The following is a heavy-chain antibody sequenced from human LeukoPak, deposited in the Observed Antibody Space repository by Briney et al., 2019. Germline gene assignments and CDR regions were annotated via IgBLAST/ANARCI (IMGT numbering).Heavy chain of an antibody. Sequence: GGSLRLSCAASTFTFSNHAMRWVRQGPGKGLEWVSGITGSGGGTFYADSVKGRFTISRDNSNNILYLQMKSLRDEDTAVYYCAKGQLSVIIRGGLDVWGQGTAVTVSS. CDR3: AKGQLSVIIRGGLDV. CDR1: TFTFSNHA. D-gene: IGHD2-21*01. J-gene: IGHJ6*02. V-gene: IGHV3-23*01. CDR2: ITGSGGGT.